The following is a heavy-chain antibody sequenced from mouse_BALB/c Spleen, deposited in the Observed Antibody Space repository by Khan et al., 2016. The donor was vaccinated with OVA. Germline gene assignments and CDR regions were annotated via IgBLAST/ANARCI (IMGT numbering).Heavy chain of an antibody. J-gene: IGHJ2*01. V-gene: IGHV3-2*02. Sequence: EVQLQESGPGLVKPSQSLSLTCTVTGYSITSDYAWNWIRQFPGNKLEWMGYISYSGRTSYNPSLKSRISITRDTSKNKIFLQLNSVTTEDTATYYCASSVTITTVVATDFDYWGQGTTLTVSS. CDR3: ASSVTITTVVATDFDY. CDR1: GYSITSDYA. D-gene: IGHD1-1*01. CDR2: ISYSGRT.